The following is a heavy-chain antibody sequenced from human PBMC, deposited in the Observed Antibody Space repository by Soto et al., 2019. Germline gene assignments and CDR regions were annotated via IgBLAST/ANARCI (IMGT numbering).Heavy chain of an antibody. CDR3: ARLSSRISAASHGRSNCLDP. Sequence: SETLSLTCTLSGDSITRTSCYWGWIRQPQGKGLEWVGDVYYSGSTYYNPSLKSRLTMPIDTSKGQFSLQMSSVTAADTGVYYCARLSSRISAASHGRSNCLDPWGPGTLVTVSS. V-gene: IGHV4-39*01. CDR2: VYYSGST. J-gene: IGHJ5*02. D-gene: IGHD2-15*01. CDR1: GDSITRTSCY.